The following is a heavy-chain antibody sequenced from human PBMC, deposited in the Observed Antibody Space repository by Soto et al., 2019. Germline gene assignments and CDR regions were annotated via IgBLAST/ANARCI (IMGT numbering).Heavy chain of an antibody. CDR1: GFTFSDHN. V-gene: IGHV3-72*01. CDR3: ARRGGGYAPDY. J-gene: IGHJ4*02. CDR2: SRNRANSYTT. Sequence: EVQLVESGGGLVQPGGSLRLSCAASGFTFSDHNMDWVRQAPGKGLEWVGRSRNRANSYTTEYAPSVKGRFTISRDDSKNSLYLPMNILKAGDTAGYYCARRGGGYAPDYWGQGTLVTVAS. D-gene: IGHD3-16*01.